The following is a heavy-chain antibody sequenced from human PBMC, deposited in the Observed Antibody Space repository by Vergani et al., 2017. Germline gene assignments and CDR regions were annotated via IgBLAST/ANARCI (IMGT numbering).Heavy chain of an antibody. Sequence: EVQLVESGGDLVQPGRSLRLSCTASGFTFGYYAMDWFRQAPGQGLEWVGGIRSKAYGQATICAASVKGRFTISRDDSKSIAYLQMNNLQTEDTAMYYCVRDQVTMLRGSDALDIWGQGTMVTVSS. CDR1: GFTFGYYA. CDR2: IRSKAYGQAT. CDR3: VRDQVTMLRGSDALDI. J-gene: IGHJ3*02. D-gene: IGHD3-10*01. V-gene: IGHV3-49*03.